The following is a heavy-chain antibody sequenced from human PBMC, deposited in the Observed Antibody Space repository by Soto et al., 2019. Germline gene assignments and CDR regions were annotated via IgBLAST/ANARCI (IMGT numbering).Heavy chain of an antibody. V-gene: IGHV4-34*01. J-gene: IGHJ5*02. D-gene: IGHD3-3*01. CDR3: ARGGLRFLEWSFNWFDP. Sequence: SEALSLTCAVYGGSFSGYYWGWIRQPPGKGLEWIGEINHSGSTNYNPSLKSRVTISVDTSKNQFSLKLSSVTAADTAVYYCARGGLRFLEWSFNWFDPWGQGTLVTVSS. CDR2: INHSGST. CDR1: GGSFSGYY.